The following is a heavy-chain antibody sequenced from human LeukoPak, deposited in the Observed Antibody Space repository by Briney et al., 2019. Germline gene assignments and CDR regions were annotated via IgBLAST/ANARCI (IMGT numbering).Heavy chain of an antibody. D-gene: IGHD6-19*01. Sequence: PGGSLILSCAASGFTVSSNYMSWVRQAPGKGLEWVSVIYSGGSTYYADSVKGRFTISRDNSKNTLYLQMNSLRAEDTAVYYCARDLYSSGWSGGMDVWGQGTTVTVSS. CDR3: ARDLYSSGWSGGMDV. CDR1: GFTVSSNY. V-gene: IGHV3-53*01. CDR2: IYSGGST. J-gene: IGHJ6*02.